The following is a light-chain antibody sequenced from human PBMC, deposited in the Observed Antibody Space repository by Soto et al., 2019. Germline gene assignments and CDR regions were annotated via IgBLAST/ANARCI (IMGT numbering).Light chain of an antibody. CDR3: QQYNSYPWT. J-gene: IGKJ1*01. CDR1: QSISSW. Sequence: DIQMTQSPSTLSASVGDRVTITCRASQSISSWLAWYQQKPGKAPKLLIYDASSLESGVPSRFSGSGYGTEFTLTISSLQPDDFATYYCQQYNSYPWTFGQGTTVDIK. CDR2: DAS. V-gene: IGKV1-5*01.